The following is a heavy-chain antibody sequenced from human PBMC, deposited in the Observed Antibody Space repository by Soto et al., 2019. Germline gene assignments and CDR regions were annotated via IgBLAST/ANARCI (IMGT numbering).Heavy chain of an antibody. J-gene: IGHJ4*01. Sequence: GGSLRLSCVASGFTLSSYWMSWVRQAPGKGLEWVANIKHYGSEKYYVDSVKGRFTISRDNAKNSLYLQMNSLRAEDTAVYYCARTTYSDYWGQGTLVTVSS. V-gene: IGHV3-7*01. CDR2: IKHYGSEK. CDR1: GFTLSSYW. CDR3: ARTTYSDY.